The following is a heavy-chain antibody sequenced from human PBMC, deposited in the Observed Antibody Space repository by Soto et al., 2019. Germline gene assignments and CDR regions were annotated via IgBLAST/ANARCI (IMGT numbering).Heavy chain of an antibody. D-gene: IGHD3-10*01. CDR1: GGSISSSNW. Sequence: QVLLQESGPGLVEPSGTLSLTCAVSGGSISSSNWWSWVRQSPEKGLEWIGEVDLVGNTRYNPSRTRRVTISVDKSKSQFSLKLPSVTAADTAVYYCARHGAFYFDRWGQGTLVTVSS. J-gene: IGHJ4*02. V-gene: IGHV4-4*02. CDR3: ARHGAFYFDR. CDR2: VDLVGNT.